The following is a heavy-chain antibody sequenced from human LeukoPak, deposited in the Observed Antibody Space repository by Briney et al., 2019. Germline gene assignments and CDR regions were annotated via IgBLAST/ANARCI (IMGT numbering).Heavy chain of an antibody. J-gene: IGHJ3*02. CDR1: GFTVSSNY. V-gene: IGHV3-53*04. CDR2: IYSGGST. D-gene: IGHD2-21*02. Sequence: PGGSLRLSCAASGFTVSSNYMSWVRQAPGKGLEWVSVIYSGGSTYYADSVKGRFTISRHNSKNTLYLQMNSLRAEDTAVYHCARDPLPEGDLPPNDAFDIWGQGTMVTVSS. CDR3: ARDPLPEGDLPPNDAFDI.